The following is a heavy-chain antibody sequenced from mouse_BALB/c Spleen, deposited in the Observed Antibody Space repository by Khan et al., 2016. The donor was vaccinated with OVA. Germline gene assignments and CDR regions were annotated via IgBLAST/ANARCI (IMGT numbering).Heavy chain of an antibody. Sequence: EVQLVESGPGLVKPSQSLSLTCTVTGYSITSDYAWNWIRQFPGNKLEGMGYISSTGSTSYNPSLKSRISITRDTSKNQFFLQLKSVTTEDTATYYCARSLYYSYGYALDCWGRGTSVTVSS. CDR1: GYSITSDYA. CDR2: ISSTGST. J-gene: IGHJ4*01. D-gene: IGHD2-14*01. V-gene: IGHV3-2*02. CDR3: ARSLYYSYGYALDC.